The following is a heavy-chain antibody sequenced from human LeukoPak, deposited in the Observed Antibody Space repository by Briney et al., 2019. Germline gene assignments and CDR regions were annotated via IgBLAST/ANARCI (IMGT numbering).Heavy chain of an antibody. CDR3: ARDLEYSSSWYIPHFDY. CDR2: ISAYNGST. Sequence: GASVKVSCKASGYTFTSYGISWVRQAPGQGLEWMGWISAYNGSTNYAQKLQGRVTMTTDTSTSTAYMELRSLRSDDTAVYYCARDLEYSSSWYIPHFDYWGQGTLVTVSS. CDR1: GYTFTSYG. J-gene: IGHJ4*02. V-gene: IGHV1-18*01. D-gene: IGHD6-13*01.